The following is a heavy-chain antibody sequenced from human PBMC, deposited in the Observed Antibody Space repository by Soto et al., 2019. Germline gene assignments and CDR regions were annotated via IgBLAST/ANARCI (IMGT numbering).Heavy chain of an antibody. CDR3: ARGRYCLTGRCFPNWFDS. Sequence: PSETLSLTCAVYGGSFSDYYWTWIRQPPGKELEWIGEINHSATTYYNPSFESRVALSVDTSKSQFSLNVTSVTAADTAVYFCARGRYCLTGRCFPNWFDSWGQGALVTVSS. CDR1: GGSFSDYY. CDR2: INHSATT. J-gene: IGHJ5*01. V-gene: IGHV4-34*01. D-gene: IGHD7-27*01.